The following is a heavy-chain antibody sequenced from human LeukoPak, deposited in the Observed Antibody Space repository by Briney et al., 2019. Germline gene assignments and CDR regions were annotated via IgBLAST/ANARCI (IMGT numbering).Heavy chain of an antibody. V-gene: IGHV4-59*08. D-gene: IGHD1-26*01. J-gene: IGHJ3*02. CDR3: ARQAGGTVGDERDSFDI. CDR2: VYNRGNT. Sequence: SETLSLTCTVSGGXIRNYYWSWIRQPPGMGLEWIGYVYNRGNTNYNPSLKSRLTVSLDTSKNQLSLHLSSVTAADTAVYYCARQAGGTVGDERDSFDIWGEGTMVTVSS. CDR1: GGXIRNYY.